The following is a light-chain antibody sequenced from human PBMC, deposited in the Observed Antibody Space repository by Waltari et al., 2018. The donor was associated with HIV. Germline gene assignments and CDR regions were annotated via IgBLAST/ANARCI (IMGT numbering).Light chain of an antibody. J-gene: IGLJ2*01. Sequence: YGLPRLSQVSVCLRHSARITWPGDVLACKHARWFQQKPGQAPVLVIYKDSERPSGIPARFSGSSSGTTVTLTISGAQVEDEADYYGYSAADNNLVFGGGTKLTVL. CDR3: YSAADNNLV. CDR1: VLACKH. V-gene: IGLV3-27*01. CDR2: KDS.